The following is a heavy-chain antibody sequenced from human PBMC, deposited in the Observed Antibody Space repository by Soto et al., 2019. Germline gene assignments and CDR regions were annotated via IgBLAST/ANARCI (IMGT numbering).Heavy chain of an antibody. CDR2: ISWNSGSI. Sequence: PGGSLRLSCAASGFTLDDYAMHWVRQAPGKGLEWVSGISWNSGSIGYADSVKGRFTISRDNAKNSLYPQMNSLRAEDTALYYCAKDMGGLVVPAASTLRYYGMDVWGQGTTVTVSS. CDR1: GFTLDDYA. J-gene: IGHJ6*02. D-gene: IGHD2-2*01. CDR3: AKDMGGLVVPAASTLRYYGMDV. V-gene: IGHV3-9*01.